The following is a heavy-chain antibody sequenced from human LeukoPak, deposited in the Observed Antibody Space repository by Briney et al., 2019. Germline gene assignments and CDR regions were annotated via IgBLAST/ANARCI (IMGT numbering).Heavy chain of an antibody. CDR1: GFTVSSNY. CDR3: VKDGHPSHYYDSSGSPDAFDI. V-gene: IGHV3-66*01. Sequence: PGGSLRLSCAASGFTVSSNYMSWVRPAPGKGLEWVSVIYSSGSTYYADSVKRRFTISRDNSKNTLYLQMNSLRAEDTAVYYCVKDGHPSHYYDSSGSPDAFDIWGQGTMVTVSS. D-gene: IGHD3-22*01. J-gene: IGHJ3*02. CDR2: IYSSGST.